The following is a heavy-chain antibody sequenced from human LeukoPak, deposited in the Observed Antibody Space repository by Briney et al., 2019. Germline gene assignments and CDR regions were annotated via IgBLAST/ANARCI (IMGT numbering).Heavy chain of an antibody. CDR3: ARDTPSSEFDY. CDR1: GFTVSSNY. Sequence: GGSLRLSCAASGFTVSSNYMSWVRQAPGKGLEWVSVIYSGGSTYYADSVKGRFTISRDNSKNTVNLQMNSLRPEDTAVYYCARDTPSSEFDYWGQGTQVTVSS. D-gene: IGHD6-6*01. CDR2: IYSGGST. J-gene: IGHJ4*02. V-gene: IGHV3-53*01.